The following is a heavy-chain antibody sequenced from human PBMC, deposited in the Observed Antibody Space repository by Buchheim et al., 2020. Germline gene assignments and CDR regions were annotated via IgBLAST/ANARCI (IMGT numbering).Heavy chain of an antibody. Sequence: QVQLQESGPGLVKPSGTLSLTCAVSGDSVSNGNWWNWVRQPPGKGLEWIGEIDHSGFTKYNPSLKSRVTIELDKPKNQFPPKLTSVTAADTAVYYCARDSGYRSEYWGQGTL. CDR2: IDHSGFT. V-gene: IGHV4-4*02. D-gene: IGHD5-18*01. CDR3: ARDSGYRSEY. CDR1: GDSVSNGNW. J-gene: IGHJ4*02.